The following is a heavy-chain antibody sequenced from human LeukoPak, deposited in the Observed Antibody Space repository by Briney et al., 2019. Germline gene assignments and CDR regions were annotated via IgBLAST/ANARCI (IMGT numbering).Heavy chain of an antibody. CDR1: GFTFSSYS. Sequence: GGSLRLSCAASGFTFSSYSMNWVRQAPGKGLEWVSSISSSSSYIYYADSVKGRFTISRDNAKNSLYLQMNSLRAEDTAVYYCARDLGSSYRPNWFDPWGQGTLVTVSS. CDR2: ISSSSSYI. J-gene: IGHJ5*02. D-gene: IGHD6-6*01. CDR3: ARDLGSSYRPNWFDP. V-gene: IGHV3-21*01.